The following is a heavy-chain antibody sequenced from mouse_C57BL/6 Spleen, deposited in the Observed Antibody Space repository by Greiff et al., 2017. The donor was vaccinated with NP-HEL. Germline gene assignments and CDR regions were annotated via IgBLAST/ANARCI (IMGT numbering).Heavy chain of an antibody. Sequence: QVQLQQPGAELVMPGASVKLSCKASGYTFTSYWMHWVKQRPGQGLEWIGEIDPSDSYTNYNQKFKGKSTLTVDKSSSTAYMQLSSLTSEDAAVYYCARTGFDYWGQGTTLTVSS. CDR1: GYTFTSYW. V-gene: IGHV1-69*01. CDR2: IDPSDSYT. CDR3: ARTGFDY. J-gene: IGHJ2*01.